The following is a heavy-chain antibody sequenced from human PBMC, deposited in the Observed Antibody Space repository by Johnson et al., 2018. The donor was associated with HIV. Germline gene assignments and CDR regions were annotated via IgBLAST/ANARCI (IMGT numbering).Heavy chain of an antibody. Sequence: VQLVESGGGLVHPGGSLRLSCAASGFTVSSNYMSWVRQAPGKGLEWVSVIYSGGTTYYADSVKGRFTISRDTSENTVYLQMNSLRAEDTAVYYCARDEPTEDAFDIWGQGTMVTVSS. CDR3: ARDEPTEDAFDI. J-gene: IGHJ3*02. V-gene: IGHV3-66*01. CDR2: IYSGGTT. CDR1: GFTVSSNY.